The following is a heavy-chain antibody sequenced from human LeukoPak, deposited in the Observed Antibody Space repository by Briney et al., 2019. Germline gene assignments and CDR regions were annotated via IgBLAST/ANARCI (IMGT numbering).Heavy chain of an antibody. CDR3: ARGSRDDWLLTPFDY. D-gene: IGHD3-9*01. Sequence: GGSLRLSCAASGFTFSSYWMSWVRQAPGKGLEWVANIKQDGSEKYYVDSVKGRFTISRDNAKNSLYLQMNSLRAEDTAVYYCARGSRDDWLLTPFDYWGQGTLVTVSS. CDR1: GFTFSSYW. CDR2: IKQDGSEK. V-gene: IGHV3-7*03. J-gene: IGHJ4*02.